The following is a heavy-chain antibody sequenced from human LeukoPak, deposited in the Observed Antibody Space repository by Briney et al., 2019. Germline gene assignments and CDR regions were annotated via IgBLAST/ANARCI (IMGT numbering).Heavy chain of an antibody. J-gene: IGHJ4*02. CDR3: ARDQVRSSSTIAY. CDR1: GFTFSSYS. V-gene: IGHV3-21*01. Sequence: GGSLRLSCAASGFTFSSYSMNWVRQAPGEGLEWVSSISSSSSYIYYAESVKGRFTISRDNAKNSLYLQMNSLRAEDTAVYYCARDQVRSSSTIAYWGQGTLVTVSS. D-gene: IGHD6-6*01. CDR2: ISSSSSYI.